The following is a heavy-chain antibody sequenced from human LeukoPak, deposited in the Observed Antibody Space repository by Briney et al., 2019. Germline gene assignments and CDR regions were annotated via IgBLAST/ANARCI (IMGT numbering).Heavy chain of an antibody. V-gene: IGHV4-61*01. J-gene: IGHJ6*02. D-gene: IGHD2-2*01. CDR2: IYYGGST. Sequence: SETLSLTCTVSGGSVSSGSYYWSWIRQPPGKGLEWIGYIYYGGSTNYNPSLKSRVTISVDKSKNQFSLKLSSVTAADTAVYYCARVSSNPYYYGMDVWGQGTTVTVSS. CDR1: GGSVSSGSYY. CDR3: ARVSSNPYYYGMDV.